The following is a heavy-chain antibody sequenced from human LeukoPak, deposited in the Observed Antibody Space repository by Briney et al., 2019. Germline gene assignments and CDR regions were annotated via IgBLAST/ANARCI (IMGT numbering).Heavy chain of an antibody. CDR3: ARGVATVKN. Sequence: SETLSLTCAVYGGSFSGYYWSWIRQPPGKGLEWIGEINHSGSTNYNPSLKSRVTISVDTSKNQSSLKLSSVTAAGTAVYYCARGVATVKNWGQGTLVTVSS. J-gene: IGHJ4*02. CDR1: GGSFSGYY. CDR2: INHSGST. V-gene: IGHV4-34*01. D-gene: IGHD4-17*01.